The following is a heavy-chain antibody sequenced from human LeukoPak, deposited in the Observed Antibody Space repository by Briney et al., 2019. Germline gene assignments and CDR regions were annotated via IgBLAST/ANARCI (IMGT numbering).Heavy chain of an antibody. CDR2: IYYVGNT. V-gene: IGHV4-31*03. Sequence: SETLSLTCTVSGGSISSGGNYWSWLRQLPGKGLEWIGYIYYVGNTNYNPSLKSRLSMSVDTSNNQFSLRLTSVTAADTAVYYCARVEVVGSTRYFDYWGQGAMVSVSS. CDR3: ARVEVVGSTRYFDY. J-gene: IGHJ4*02. D-gene: IGHD2-15*01. CDR1: GGSISSGGNY.